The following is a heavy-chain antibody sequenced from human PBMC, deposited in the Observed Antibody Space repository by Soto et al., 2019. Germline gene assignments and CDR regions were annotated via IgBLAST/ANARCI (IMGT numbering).Heavy chain of an antibody. CDR2: INAGNGNT. J-gene: IGHJ4*02. D-gene: IGHD3-22*01. CDR3: AREAFGADQLHSSGYSYYFDY. Sequence: ASVKVSCKASGYTFTSYAMHWVRQAPGQRLEWMGWINAGNGNTKYSQKFQGRVTITRDTSASTVYMELSSLRSEDTAVYYCAREAFGADQLHSSGYSYYFDYWGQGTLVTVSS. V-gene: IGHV1-3*01. CDR1: GYTFTSYA.